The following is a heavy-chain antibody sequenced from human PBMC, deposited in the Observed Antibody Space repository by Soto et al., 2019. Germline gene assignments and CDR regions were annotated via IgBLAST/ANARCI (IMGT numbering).Heavy chain of an antibody. V-gene: IGHV3-21*01. D-gene: IGHD6-19*01. Sequence: PGGSLRLSCAASGFTFSSYSMNWVRQAPGKGLEWASSISSSSSYIYYADSVKGRFTISRDNAKNSLYLQMNSLRAEDTAVYYCARDPAVAGPDYWGQGTLVTVSS. CDR1: GFTFSSYS. CDR2: ISSSSSYI. J-gene: IGHJ4*02. CDR3: ARDPAVAGPDY.